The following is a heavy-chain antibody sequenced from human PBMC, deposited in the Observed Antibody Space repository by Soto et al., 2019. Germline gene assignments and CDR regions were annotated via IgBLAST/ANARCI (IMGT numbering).Heavy chain of an antibody. Sequence: VQLVESGGGLIQPGGSLRLSCAASGFTFSNNHMTWVRQAAGKGLELVSFVHGGGSTSYADSVKGRFTISRDNSKNTLYLQMDSLRAEDTAIYYCAGRLTTAASLDYWGRGTLVTVSS. V-gene: IGHV3-53*01. CDR2: VHGGGST. CDR1: GFTFSNNH. J-gene: IGHJ4*02. D-gene: IGHD3-16*01. CDR3: AGRLTTAASLDY.